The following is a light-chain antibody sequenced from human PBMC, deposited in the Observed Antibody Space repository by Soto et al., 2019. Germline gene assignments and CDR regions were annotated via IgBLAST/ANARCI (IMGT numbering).Light chain of an antibody. CDR2: EVN. V-gene: IGLV2-14*01. Sequence: QSVLTQPASVSGSPGQSITISCTGTSSDVGGYKYVSWYQHHPGKAPKLMIYEVNNRPSGVSNRFSGSKSGNTASLTISGLQAEYEADYYCSSYTSSSTLLYVFGTGTKLTVL. CDR1: SSDVGGYKY. CDR3: SSYTSSSTLLYV. J-gene: IGLJ1*01.